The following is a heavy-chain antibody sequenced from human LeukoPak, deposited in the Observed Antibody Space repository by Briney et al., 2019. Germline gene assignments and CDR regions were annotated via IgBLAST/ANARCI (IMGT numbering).Heavy chain of an antibody. CDR1: GFTFSDYY. Sequence: GGSLGLSCAASGFTFSDYYMSWIRQAPGKGLEWVSYISSSSSYTNYADSVKGRFTISRDNAKNSLYLQMNSLRAEDTAVYYCARGRITMVRGVPYFDYWGQGTLVTVSS. CDR2: ISSSSSYT. D-gene: IGHD3-10*01. J-gene: IGHJ4*02. V-gene: IGHV3-11*06. CDR3: ARGRITMVRGVPYFDY.